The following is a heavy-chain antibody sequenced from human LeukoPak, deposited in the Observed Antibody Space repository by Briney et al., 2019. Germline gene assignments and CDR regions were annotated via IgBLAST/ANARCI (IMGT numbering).Heavy chain of an antibody. CDR1: DGSISSYY. Sequence: SETLSLTCTVSDGSISSYYWSWIRQPPGKGLEWIGYIYYSGSTNYNPSLKSRVTISVDTSKNQFSLKLSSVTAADTAVYYCARVALKAMIVVAKRAFDIWGQGTMVTVSS. V-gene: IGHV4-59*01. J-gene: IGHJ3*02. CDR3: ARVALKAMIVVAKRAFDI. CDR2: IYYSGST. D-gene: IGHD3-22*01.